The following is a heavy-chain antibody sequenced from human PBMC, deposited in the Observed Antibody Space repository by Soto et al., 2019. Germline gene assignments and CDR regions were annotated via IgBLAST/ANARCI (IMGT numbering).Heavy chain of an antibody. Sequence: SETLSLTCAVSGYSISSGYYWGWIRQPPGKGLEWIGSIYHSGSTYYNPSLKSRVTISVDTSKNQFSLKLSSVTAADTAVYYCASIPAAMLRSHYFDYWGQGTLVTVSS. V-gene: IGHV4-38-2*01. J-gene: IGHJ4*02. CDR2: IYHSGST. CDR3: ASIPAAMLRSHYFDY. D-gene: IGHD2-2*01. CDR1: GYSISSGYY.